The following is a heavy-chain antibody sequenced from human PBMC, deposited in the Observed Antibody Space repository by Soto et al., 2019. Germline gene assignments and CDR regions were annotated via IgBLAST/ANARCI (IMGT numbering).Heavy chain of an antibody. V-gene: IGHV1-18*01. Sequence: QVQLVQSGAEVKKPGASVKVYCKASGYTFTSYGISGVRQAPGQGLEWMGWINAYRGNTNYAQKLQGRVTMTTETSTSTAYRELRGLRSDDTAVYYCARVLPPFDPWGQGTLVTVSS. J-gene: IGHJ5*02. CDR1: GYTFTSYG. CDR2: INAYRGNT. CDR3: ARVLPPFDP.